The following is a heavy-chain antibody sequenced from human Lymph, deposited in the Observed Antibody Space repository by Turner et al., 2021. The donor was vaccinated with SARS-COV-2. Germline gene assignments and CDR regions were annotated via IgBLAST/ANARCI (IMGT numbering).Heavy chain of an antibody. CDR3: ARDRDSSGWVDY. V-gene: IGHV3-30*04. CDR1: AFTFSSYA. CDR2: ISYDGSDK. J-gene: IGHJ4*02. D-gene: IGHD3-22*01. Sequence: QVQLVESGGGVVQPGRSLRHPCPAPAFTFSSYARHWVRQAPGKGLEWVAFISYDGSDKYYADSVKGRFNFSRDNSKNTLYLQMNSLRAEDTAVYYCARDRDSSGWVDYWGQGTLVTVSS.